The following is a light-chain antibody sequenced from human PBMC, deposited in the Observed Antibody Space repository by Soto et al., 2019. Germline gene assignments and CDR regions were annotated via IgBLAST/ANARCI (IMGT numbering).Light chain of an antibody. Sequence: PVLTQPPSASGTPGQRVTISCSGGSSNIGRDYVYWFQQLPGTAPKLLIYTNNQRPSGVPDRFSGSKSGTSASLAISGLRSEDEADYCCAAWDDSLSAWVFGGGTKVTVL. V-gene: IGLV1-47*02. CDR2: TNN. CDR3: AAWDDSLSAWV. CDR1: SSNIGRDY. J-gene: IGLJ3*02.